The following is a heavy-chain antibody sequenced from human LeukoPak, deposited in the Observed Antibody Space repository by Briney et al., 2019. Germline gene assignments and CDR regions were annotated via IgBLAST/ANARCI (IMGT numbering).Heavy chain of an antibody. J-gene: IGHJ3*02. CDR1: GGSISSGSYY. D-gene: IGHD3-10*01. Sequence: SETLSLTCTVSGGSISSGSYYWSWIRQPAGKGLEWIGRIYTSGSTNYNPSLKSRVTISVDTSKNQFSLKLSSVTAADTAVYYCARENEGFGRAFDIWGQGTMVTVSS. V-gene: IGHV4-61*02. CDR3: ARENEGFGRAFDI. CDR2: IYTSGST.